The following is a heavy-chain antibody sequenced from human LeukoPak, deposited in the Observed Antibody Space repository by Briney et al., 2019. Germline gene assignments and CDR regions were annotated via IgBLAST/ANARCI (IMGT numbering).Heavy chain of an antibody. J-gene: IGHJ5*02. CDR2: FYYSGRT. V-gene: IGHV4-39*01. CDR3: ARRRHDVTAVFDATGGFDP. CDR1: GGSVSSSSYD. Sequence: PSETLSLTCTVSGGSVSSSSYDWGWVRQPPGQGLEGIVKFYYSGRTYYSPSLRGRVFISIDTSKNQFSLKMPSVTAADRAVYYCARRRHDVTAVFDATGGFDPWGQGILVTVSS. D-gene: IGHD5-18*01.